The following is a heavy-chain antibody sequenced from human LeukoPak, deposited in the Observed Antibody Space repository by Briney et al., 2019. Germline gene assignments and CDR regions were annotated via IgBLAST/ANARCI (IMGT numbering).Heavy chain of an antibody. CDR1: GFSFNSYD. CDR2: ISGSGYTT. V-gene: IGHV3-23*01. Sequence: PGGSLRLSCAASGFSFNSYDMSWVRQAPGKGLEWVSVISGSGYTTYYADSVKGRFTIPSDNSKNTLYLQMNSLRAEDTAVYYCANSVSSYRKRFDYWGQGTLVAVSS. J-gene: IGHJ4*02. D-gene: IGHD1-14*01. CDR3: ANSVSSYRKRFDY.